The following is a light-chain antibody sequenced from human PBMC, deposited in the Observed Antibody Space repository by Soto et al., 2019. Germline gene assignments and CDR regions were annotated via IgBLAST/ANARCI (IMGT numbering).Light chain of an antibody. V-gene: IGKV3-20*01. CDR2: GAS. CDR3: QQYGSSTWT. Sequence: EIVLTQSPGTLSLSPGERATLSCRASQSVSSSYLAWYQQKLGQAPRLLIYGASNRATGIPDRFSGSGSGTDFTLTISRLEPEDFAVYYCQQYGSSTWTFGQGPKVEIK. CDR1: QSVSSSY. J-gene: IGKJ1*01.